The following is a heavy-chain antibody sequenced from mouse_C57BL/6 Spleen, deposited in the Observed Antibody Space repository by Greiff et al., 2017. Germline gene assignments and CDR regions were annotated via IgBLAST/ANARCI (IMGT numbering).Heavy chain of an antibody. CDR3: ARGLRGYYFDY. CDR1: GYTFTSYW. Sequence: VQLQQSGAELVMPGASVKLSCKASGYTFTSYWMHWVKQRPGQGLEWIGEIDPSDSYTNYNQKFKGKSTLTVDKSSSTAYMQLSSLTSEDSAVYYCARGLRGYYFDYWGQGTTLTVSS. V-gene: IGHV1-69*01. J-gene: IGHJ2*01. CDR2: IDPSDSYT.